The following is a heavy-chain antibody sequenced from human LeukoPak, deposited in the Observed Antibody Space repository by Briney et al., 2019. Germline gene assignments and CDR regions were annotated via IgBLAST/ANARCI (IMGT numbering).Heavy chain of an antibody. Sequence: GESPKISCNGSGDSFTSYWYGRVRHMPRKGLEWMGINYPGDCDTKYSPSFQGQVTISTDKSISPAYLQWSSLKAADTAMYYCARLPITIIGVELEYYYMDVWGKGTTVTVSS. CDR2: NYPGDCDT. V-gene: IGHV5-51*01. CDR1: GDSFTSYW. CDR3: ARLPITIIGVELEYYYMDV. D-gene: IGHD3-3*01. J-gene: IGHJ6*03.